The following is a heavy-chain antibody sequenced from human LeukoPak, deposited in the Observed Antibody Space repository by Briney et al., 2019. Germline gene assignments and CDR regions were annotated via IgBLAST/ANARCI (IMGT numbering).Heavy chain of an antibody. CDR3: AKSAGFMAVAGAIDY. CDR1: GGSFSGYY. CDR2: INHSGST. D-gene: IGHD6-19*01. Sequence: SETLSLTCAVYGGSFSGYYWSWIRQPPGKGLEWIGEINHSGSTNYNPSLKSRVTISVDTSKNQFSLKLISVTAADTGVYYCAKSAGFMAVAGAIDYWGQGTLVTVSS. J-gene: IGHJ4*02. V-gene: IGHV4-34*01.